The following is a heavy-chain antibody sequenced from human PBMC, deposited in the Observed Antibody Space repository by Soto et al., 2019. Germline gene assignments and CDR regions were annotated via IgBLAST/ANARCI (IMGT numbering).Heavy chain of an antibody. J-gene: IGHJ4*02. CDR1: GGSISSYY. D-gene: IGHD6-13*01. CDR2: IYYSGST. V-gene: IGHV4-59*01. CDR3: ARVKQQLVLDY. Sequence: PSETLSLTXTVSGGSISSYYWSWIRQPPGKGLEWIGYIYYSGSTNYNPSLKSRVTISVDTSKNQFSLKLSSVTAADTAVYYCARVKQQLVLDYWGQGTLVTVSS.